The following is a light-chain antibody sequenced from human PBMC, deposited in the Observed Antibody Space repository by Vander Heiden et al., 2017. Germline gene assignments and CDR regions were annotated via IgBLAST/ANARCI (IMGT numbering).Light chain of an antibody. Sequence: DIQMTQSPSSLSASVGDRVTITCRASQSISSYLNWYQQKPGKAPKLLIYAASRLQSGVPSSLMGSGSGTDFTLTISSLQPEDFASYYCQQSYSTPPYTFGQGTKLEIK. J-gene: IGKJ2*01. CDR1: QSISSY. CDR2: AAS. V-gene: IGKV1-39*01. CDR3: QQSYSTPPYT.